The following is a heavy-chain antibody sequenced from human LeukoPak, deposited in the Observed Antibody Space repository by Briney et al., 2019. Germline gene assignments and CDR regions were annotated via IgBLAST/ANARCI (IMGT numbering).Heavy chain of an antibody. CDR2: ITSSSAYI. J-gene: IGHJ4*02. D-gene: IGHD4-17*01. V-gene: IGHV3-21*01. CDR1: GFNYSAYN. Sequence: PGGSLRLSCAASGFNYSAYNMNWVRQAPGKGLEWVASITSSSAYIYYGDSVKGRVRISRDNAKNSLYLQMNSLRAEDTAVYYCARAGYGDYVGDYWGQGTLVTVSS. CDR3: ARAGYGDYVGDY.